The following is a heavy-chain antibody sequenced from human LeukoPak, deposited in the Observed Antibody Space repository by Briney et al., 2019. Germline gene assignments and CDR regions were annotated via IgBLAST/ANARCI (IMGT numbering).Heavy chain of an antibody. V-gene: IGHV3-30*18. J-gene: IGHJ6*03. CDR2: ISYDGSEK. D-gene: IGHD3-10*01. CDR3: AKDGKGSGSYYTYYYYYMDV. Sequence: GGSLRLSCVASVFTFSSYGMHWVRQAPGKGLEWVAVISYDGSEKYYADSVKGRFTISRDNSKNTLYLQMNSLRAEDTAVYYCAKDGKGSGSYYTYYYYYMDVWGKGTTVTVSS. CDR1: VFTFSSYG.